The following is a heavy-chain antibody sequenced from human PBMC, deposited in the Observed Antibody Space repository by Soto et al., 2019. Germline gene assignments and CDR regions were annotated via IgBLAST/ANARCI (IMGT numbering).Heavy chain of an antibody. Sequence: QVQLQESGPGLVKPSQTLSLTCTVSGGSISSGDYYWSWIRQPPGKGLEWIGYIYYSGSTYYNPSLKSRVTISVDPSKNQFSLKLSSVTAADTAVYYCARAPIDYDSSGFFAPAFDYWGQGTLVTVSS. J-gene: IGHJ4*02. D-gene: IGHD3-22*01. CDR1: GGSISSGDYY. CDR2: IYYSGST. V-gene: IGHV4-30-4*01. CDR3: ARAPIDYDSSGFFAPAFDY.